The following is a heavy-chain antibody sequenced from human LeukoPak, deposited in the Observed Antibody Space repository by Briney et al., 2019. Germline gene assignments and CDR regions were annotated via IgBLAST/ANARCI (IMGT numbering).Heavy chain of an antibody. Sequence: GGSLRLSCAASGFTFSSYGMHWVRQAPGKGLEWVAVISYDGSNKYYADSVKGRFTISRDNSKNTLYLQMNSLRAEDTAVYYCAKVLLGAVDYWGQGTMVTVSS. CDR2: ISYDGSNK. CDR3: AKVLLGAVDY. D-gene: IGHD3-16*01. V-gene: IGHV3-30*18. CDR1: GFTFSSYG. J-gene: IGHJ4*02.